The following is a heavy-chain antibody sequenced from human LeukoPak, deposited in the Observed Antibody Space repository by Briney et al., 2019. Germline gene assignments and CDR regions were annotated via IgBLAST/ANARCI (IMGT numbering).Heavy chain of an antibody. CDR3: AREGYSYGPWNYYYYYYMDV. CDR1: GFTFSDYY. V-gene: IGHV3-11*01. D-gene: IGHD5-18*01. Sequence: GGSLRLSCAASGFTFSDYYMSWLRQAPGKGLEWVSYISSSGSTIYYADSVKGRFTISRDNAKNSSYLQMNSLRAEDTAVYYCAREGYSYGPWNYYYYYYMDVWGKGTTVTVSS. CDR2: ISSSGSTI. J-gene: IGHJ6*03.